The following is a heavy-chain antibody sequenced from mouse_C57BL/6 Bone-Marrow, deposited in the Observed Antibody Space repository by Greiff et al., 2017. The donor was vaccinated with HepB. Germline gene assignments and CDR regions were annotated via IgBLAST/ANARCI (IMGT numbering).Heavy chain of an antibody. CDR1: GYAFSSSW. D-gene: IGHD2-2*01. CDR2: IYPGDGDT. Sequence: QVQLQQSGPELVKPGASVKISCKASGYAFSSSWMNWVKQRPGKGLEWIGRIYPGDGDTNYNGKFKGKATLTADKSSSTAYMQLSSLTSEDSAVYFCARSGYYGNDGWGQGTLVTVSA. J-gene: IGHJ3*02. CDR3: ARSGYYGNDG. V-gene: IGHV1-82*01.